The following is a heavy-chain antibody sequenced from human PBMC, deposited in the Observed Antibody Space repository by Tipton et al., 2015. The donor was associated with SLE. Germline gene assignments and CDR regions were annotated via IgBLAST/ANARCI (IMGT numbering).Heavy chain of an antibody. Sequence: GSLRLSCAASGFTFSSYWMSWVRQAPGKGLEWVANIKQDGSEKYYVDSVKGRFTISRDNSKNTLYLQMGSLRAEDMAVYYCARGLPGDYWGQGTLVTVSS. J-gene: IGHJ4*02. D-gene: IGHD2-15*01. V-gene: IGHV3-7*01. CDR1: GFTFSSYW. CDR3: ARGLPGDY. CDR2: IKQDGSEK.